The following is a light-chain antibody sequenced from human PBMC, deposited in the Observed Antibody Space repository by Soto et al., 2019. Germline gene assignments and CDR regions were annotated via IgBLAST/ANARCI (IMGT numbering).Light chain of an antibody. CDR3: QQYNNWPPIT. Sequence: EIVLTQSPGTLSFSPGERATLSCRASQSVSSSYLAWYQQKPGQAPRQLIYGASNRATDIPARFSGSGSGTEFTLTISSLQSEDFAVYYGQQYNNWPPITFGQGTRLEIK. V-gene: IGKV3D-15*01. CDR1: QSVSSSY. CDR2: GAS. J-gene: IGKJ5*01.